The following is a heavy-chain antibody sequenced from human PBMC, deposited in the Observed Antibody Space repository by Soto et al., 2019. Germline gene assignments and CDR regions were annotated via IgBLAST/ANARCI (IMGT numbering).Heavy chain of an antibody. CDR2: INAGNGNT. CDR1: GYTFTSYA. J-gene: IGHJ6*02. Sequence: ASVKVSCKASGYTFTSYAIHWVRQAPGQRLEWMGWINAGNGNTKYSQKFQGRVTITRDTSASTAYMELSSLRAEDMAVYYCARDLRSTLPRGGMDVWGQGTTVTVSS. CDR3: ARDLRSTLPRGGMDV. V-gene: IGHV1-3*03.